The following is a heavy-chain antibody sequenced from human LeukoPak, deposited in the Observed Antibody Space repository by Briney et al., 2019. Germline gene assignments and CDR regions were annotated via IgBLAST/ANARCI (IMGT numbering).Heavy chain of an antibody. V-gene: IGHV3-21*01. J-gene: IGHJ5*02. D-gene: IGHD3-10*01. CDR3: ARDQSYYGSGSVGNWFDP. CDR2: ISSTSTYV. CDR1: GFTFSTYS. Sequence: GGSLRLSCAASGFTFSTYSMNWVRQAPGKGLEWVSSISSTSTYVYYADSVKGRFTISRDNAKNSLYLQMNSLRAEDTAVYYCARDQSYYGSGSVGNWFDPWGQGTLVTVSS.